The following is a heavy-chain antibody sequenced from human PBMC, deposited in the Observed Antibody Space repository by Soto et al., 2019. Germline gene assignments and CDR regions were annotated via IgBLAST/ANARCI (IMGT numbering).Heavy chain of an antibody. D-gene: IGHD1-20*01. Sequence: QVQLLQSGAEVKKPGSSVKVSCKVSGGAFSNYALNWVRHGHGQRLEWLGGIIPLHNTSNYSLKFLGRVTVTADISSTTVYMELNSLTSDDTATYYCASWSNWNPLYYDGLDVWGQGTTVTVSS. V-gene: IGHV1-69*06. CDR1: GGAFSNYA. CDR3: ASWSNWNPLYYDGLDV. J-gene: IGHJ6*02. CDR2: IIPLHNTS.